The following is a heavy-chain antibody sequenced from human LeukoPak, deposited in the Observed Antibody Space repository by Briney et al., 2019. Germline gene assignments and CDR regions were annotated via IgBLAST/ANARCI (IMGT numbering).Heavy chain of an antibody. Sequence: GGSLRLSCAVSGFTFSSYDMSWVRQAPGKGLEWVSAIIGSGGSTYYADSVKGRSTISRDNSKNTLYLQMNSLRAEDTAVYYCAKGTYYYDSSGYYGGYYFDYWGQGTLVTVSS. CDR2: IIGSGGST. J-gene: IGHJ4*02. V-gene: IGHV3-23*01. CDR3: AKGTYYYDSSGYYGGYYFDY. CDR1: GFTFSSYD. D-gene: IGHD3-22*01.